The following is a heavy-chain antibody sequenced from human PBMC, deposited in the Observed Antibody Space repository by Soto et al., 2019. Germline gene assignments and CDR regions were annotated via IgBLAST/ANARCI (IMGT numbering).Heavy chain of an antibody. CDR1: GFTFSSYG. CDR2: IWYDGSNK. V-gene: IGHV3-33*01. D-gene: IGHD3-9*01. Sequence: QVQLVESGGGVVQPGRSLRLSCAASGFTFSSYGMHWVRQAPGKGLEWVAVIWYDGSNKYYADSVKGRFTISRDNSKNTLYLQMNSLRAEDTAVYYCARGLWGYDILTAAQYYFDYWGQGTLVTVSS. J-gene: IGHJ4*02. CDR3: ARGLWGYDILTAAQYYFDY.